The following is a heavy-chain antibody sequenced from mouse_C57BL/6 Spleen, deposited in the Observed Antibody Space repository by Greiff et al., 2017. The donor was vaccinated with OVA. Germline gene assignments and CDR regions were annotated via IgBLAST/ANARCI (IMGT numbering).Heavy chain of an antibody. CDR3: AAYYYAMDY. V-gene: IGHV5-17*01. CDR2: ISSGSSTI. J-gene: IGHJ4*01. Sequence: EVNVVESGGGLVKPGGSLKLSCAASGFTFSDSGLHWVRQAPEKGLEWVAYISSGSSTIYYADTVKGRFTISRDNATNTLFLQMTSLRSEDTAMYYCAAYYYAMDYWGQGTSVTVSS. CDR1: GFTFSDSG.